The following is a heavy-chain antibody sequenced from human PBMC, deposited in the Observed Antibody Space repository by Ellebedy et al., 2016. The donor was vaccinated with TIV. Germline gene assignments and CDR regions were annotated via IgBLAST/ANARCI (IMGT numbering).Heavy chain of an antibody. CDR3: ARKKYYYGSGSYYNENYYYYYMDV. D-gene: IGHD3-10*01. Sequence: ASVKVSXXASGYTFTSYDINWVRQATGQGLEWMGWMNPNSGNTGYAQKFQGRVTMTRNTSISTAYMELSSLRSEDTAVYYCARKKYYYGSGSYYNENYYYYYMDVWGKGTTVTVSS. CDR2: MNPNSGNT. V-gene: IGHV1-8*01. CDR1: GYTFTSYD. J-gene: IGHJ6*03.